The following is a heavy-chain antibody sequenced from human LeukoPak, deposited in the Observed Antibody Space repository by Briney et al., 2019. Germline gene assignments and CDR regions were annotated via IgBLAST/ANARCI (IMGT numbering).Heavy chain of an antibody. Sequence: GGSLRLSCAASGFTFSDYYMSWIRHAPGKGREWVSYISSSGSTIYYADSVKGRFTISRDNAKNSLYLQMNSLRAEDTAVYYCARDSFYYDSRIFDPWGQGTLVTVSS. J-gene: IGHJ5*02. CDR3: ARDSFYYDSRIFDP. V-gene: IGHV3-11*04. D-gene: IGHD3-22*01. CDR1: GFTFSDYY. CDR2: ISSSGSTI.